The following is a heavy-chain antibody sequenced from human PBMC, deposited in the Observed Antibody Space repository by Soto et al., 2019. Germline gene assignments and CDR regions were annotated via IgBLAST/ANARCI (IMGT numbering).Heavy chain of an antibody. J-gene: IGHJ4*02. V-gene: IGHV5-10-1*01. CDR1: GYSFTSYW. D-gene: IGHD3-16*02. CDR2: IDPSDSYT. CDR3: ARQPPAYDYVWGSYRLPYY. Sequence: GRSLKISCKGSGYSFTSYWISWVRQMPGKGLEWMGRIDPSDSYTNYSPSFQGHVTISADKSISTAYLQWSSLKASDTAMYYCARQPPAYDYVWGSYRLPYYWGQGTLVTVSS.